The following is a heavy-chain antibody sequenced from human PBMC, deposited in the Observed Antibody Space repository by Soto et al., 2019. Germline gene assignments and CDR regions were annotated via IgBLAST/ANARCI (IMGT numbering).Heavy chain of an antibody. CDR2: IYYSGST. V-gene: IGHV4-31*03. CDR1: GGSISSGGYY. D-gene: IGHD3-9*01. Sequence: SETLSLTCTVSGGSISSGGYYWSWIRQHPGKGLEWIGYIYYSGSTYYNPSLKSRVTISVDTSKNQFSLKLSSVTAADTAVYYCARVAGGILTGYDYWGQGTLVTVSS. CDR3: ARVAGGILTGYDY. J-gene: IGHJ4*02.